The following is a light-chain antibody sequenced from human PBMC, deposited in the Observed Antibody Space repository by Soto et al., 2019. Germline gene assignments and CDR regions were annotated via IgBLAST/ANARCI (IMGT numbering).Light chain of an antibody. CDR1: QSVSSSY. Sequence: EIVLTQSPATLSSSPGERATLSCRASQSVSSSYLAWYQQKPGLAPRLLTYDASSRATGIPDRFSGSGSGTDFTLTISRLEPEDFAVYYCQQYGSSPLTFGGGTKVEIK. CDR2: DAS. CDR3: QQYGSSPLT. J-gene: IGKJ4*01. V-gene: IGKV3D-20*01.